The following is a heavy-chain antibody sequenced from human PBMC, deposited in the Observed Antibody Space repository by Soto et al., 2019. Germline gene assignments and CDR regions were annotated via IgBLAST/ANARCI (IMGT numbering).Heavy chain of an antibody. J-gene: IGHJ5*02. CDR3: ARDFFGGGSRWFDP. CDR1: CYTFTSYG. Sequence: SVKVSFKASCYTFTSYGISWVRQAPGQGLEWMGWISAYNGNTNYAQKLQGRVTMTTDTSTSTAYMELRSLRSDDTAVYYCARDFFGGGSRWFDPWGQGTLVTVSS. D-gene: IGHD1-26*01. CDR2: ISAYNGNT. V-gene: IGHV1-18*04.